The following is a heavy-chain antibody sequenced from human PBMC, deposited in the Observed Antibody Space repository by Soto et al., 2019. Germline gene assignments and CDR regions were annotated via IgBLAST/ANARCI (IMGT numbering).Heavy chain of an antibody. Sequence: SETLSLTCIVSGVSISSNYWSWIRQPPGQGLEWIGYIHYTVNTNFNPSLKNRVIISVDTSKNQFSLRLSSVTAADTAVYYCARSYPNTIFGVVPSRGLDVWGQGTTVTVSS. CDR1: GVSISSNY. CDR2: IHYTVNT. CDR3: ARSYPNTIFGVVPSRGLDV. J-gene: IGHJ6*02. V-gene: IGHV4-59*01. D-gene: IGHD3-3*01.